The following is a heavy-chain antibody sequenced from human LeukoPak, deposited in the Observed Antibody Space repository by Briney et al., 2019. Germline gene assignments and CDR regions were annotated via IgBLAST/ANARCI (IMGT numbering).Heavy chain of an antibody. V-gene: IGHV1-18*01. CDR3: ARDWPLYDSSGYYTF. Sequence: ASVKVSCKASGYTFTSYGISWVRQAPGQGLEWMGWISAYNGNTNYAQKLQGRVTMTTDTSTSTAYMELRSLRSDDTAVYYCARDWPLYDSSGYYTFWGQGTLVTVSS. CDR1: GYTFTSYG. J-gene: IGHJ4*02. D-gene: IGHD3-22*01. CDR2: ISAYNGNT.